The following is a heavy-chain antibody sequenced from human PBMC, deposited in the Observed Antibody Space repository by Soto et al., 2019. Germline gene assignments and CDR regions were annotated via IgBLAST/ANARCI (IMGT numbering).Heavy chain of an antibody. CDR2: IYYTGTT. Sequence: SETLCLTCTVSGGSISSYYWSWIRQPPGKGLEWIGYIYYTGTTIYNPSLMSRVTISVDTSKNQFSLKLSSVTAADTAVYYCARDSGRVYGMDVWGQGTTVTVSS. J-gene: IGHJ6*02. CDR1: GGSISSYY. CDR3: ARDSGRVYGMDV. V-gene: IGHV4-59*01.